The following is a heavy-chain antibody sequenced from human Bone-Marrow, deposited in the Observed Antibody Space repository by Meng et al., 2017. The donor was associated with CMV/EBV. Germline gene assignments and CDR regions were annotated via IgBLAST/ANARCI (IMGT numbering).Heavy chain of an antibody. Sequence: FSSYAMKWGRQAPGKGLEWVSGIRGSGGSTYYTDSVKGRFTISRDNSKNTLYLQMNSLRAEDTAVYYCAKDQPIGYCSDGSCDRWGIWGQGTLVTVSS. CDR2: IRGSGGST. CDR3: AKDQPIGYCSDGSCDRWGI. CDR1: FSSYA. J-gene: IGHJ4*02. V-gene: IGHV3-23*01. D-gene: IGHD2-15*01.